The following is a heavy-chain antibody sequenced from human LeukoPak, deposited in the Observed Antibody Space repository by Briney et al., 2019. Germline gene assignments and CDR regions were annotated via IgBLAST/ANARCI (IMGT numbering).Heavy chain of an antibody. CDR1: GFTFSSYG. Sequence: GGSLRLSCAASGFTFSSYGMSWVRQAPGKGLEWVSAIRGSGGGKYSADSVKGRFTISRDSSKNTLYLQMNSQRAEDTGEYYCAKAIEPGYSTSRWFFQHGGQGTLVAVSS. V-gene: IGHV3-23*01. J-gene: IGHJ1*01. D-gene: IGHD6-13*01. CDR2: IRGSGGGK. CDR3: AKAIEPGYSTSRWFFQH.